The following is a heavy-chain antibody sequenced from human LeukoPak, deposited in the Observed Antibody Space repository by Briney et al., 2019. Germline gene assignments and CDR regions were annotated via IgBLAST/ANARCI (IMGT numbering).Heavy chain of an antibody. Sequence: ASVKVSCKASGYTFTSYGISWVRQAPGQGLEWMGWISAYNGNTNYAQKLQGRVTMTTDTSTSTAYMELRSLRSDDTAVYYCARDLPMITFGGVDAFDIWGQGTVVTVSS. CDR2: ISAYNGNT. CDR3: ARDLPMITFGGVDAFDI. CDR1: GYTFTSYG. V-gene: IGHV1-18*01. J-gene: IGHJ3*02. D-gene: IGHD3-16*01.